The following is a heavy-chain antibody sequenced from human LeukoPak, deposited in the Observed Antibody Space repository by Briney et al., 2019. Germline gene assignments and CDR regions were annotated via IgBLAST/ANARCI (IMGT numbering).Heavy chain of an antibody. J-gene: IGHJ5*02. D-gene: IGHD4-11*01. V-gene: IGHV4-38-2*02. Sequence: SETLSLTCAVSGHSISSAYYWGWIRQPPGKGLEWIGSIYHSGGTYYNPSLKSRVTISVDTSKDHFSLKLSSVTAADTAVYYCARDADYFDPWGQGTLVIVSS. CDR3: ARDADYFDP. CDR2: IYHSGGT. CDR1: GHSISSAYY.